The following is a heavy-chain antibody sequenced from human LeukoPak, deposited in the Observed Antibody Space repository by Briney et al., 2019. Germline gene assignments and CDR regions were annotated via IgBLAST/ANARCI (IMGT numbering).Heavy chain of an antibody. D-gene: IGHD2-15*01. J-gene: IGHJ4*02. V-gene: IGHV3-21*01. CDR2: ISSSSSYI. Sequence: GASVKVSCKASGYSFTSYGFNWVRQAPGKGLEWVSSISSSSSYIYYADSVKGRFTISRDNAKNSLYLQMNSLRAEDTAVYYCARDRTMVAAVLEGFDYWGQETLVTVSS. CDR1: GYSFTSYG. CDR3: ARDRTMVAAVLEGFDY.